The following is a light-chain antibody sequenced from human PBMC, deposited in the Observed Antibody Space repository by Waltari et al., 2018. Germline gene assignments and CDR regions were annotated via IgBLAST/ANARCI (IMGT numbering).Light chain of an antibody. CDR2: GAS. CDR1: QSVSSN. CDR3: QQYNNWPLWT. J-gene: IGKJ2*02. Sequence: EIVMTQSPATLSVSPGERATLSCRASQSVSSNLAWYQQKPGQAPRLLIYGASTRATGIPARCSGSVSGTEFTLTISSLQSEDFAVYYCQQYNNWPLWTFGQGTKLEIK. V-gene: IGKV3-15*01.